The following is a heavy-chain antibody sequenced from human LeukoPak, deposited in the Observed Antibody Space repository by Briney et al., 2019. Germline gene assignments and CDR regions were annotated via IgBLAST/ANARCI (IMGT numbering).Heavy chain of an antibody. V-gene: IGHV4-38-2*02. CDR3: ARGRCTNGVCPGAFDP. Sequence: PSETLSLTCTVSGYSISSGYYWGWIRQPPGKGLEWIGSIYHSGSTYYSPSLKSRVTISVDTSKNQFSLKLGSVTAADTAVYYCARGRCTNGVCPGAFDPWGQGTLVTVSS. CDR1: GYSISSGYY. D-gene: IGHD2-8*01. J-gene: IGHJ5*02. CDR2: IYHSGST.